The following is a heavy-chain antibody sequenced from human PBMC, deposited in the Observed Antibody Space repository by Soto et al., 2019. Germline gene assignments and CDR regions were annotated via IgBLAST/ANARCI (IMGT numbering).Heavy chain of an antibody. CDR3: ARNSGNPKSGKGFDI. J-gene: IGHJ3*02. V-gene: IGHV1-2*02. D-gene: IGHD1-1*01. Sequence: AVRERLKGKSMDLARQEKRQGLEWMGWTNPNSGGKNYAQKFQGRVTMTRDTSISTAYMELSRLRSDDTAVYYFARNSGNPKSGKGFDICGQGTLV. CDR2: TNPNSGGK. CDR1: RERLKGKS.